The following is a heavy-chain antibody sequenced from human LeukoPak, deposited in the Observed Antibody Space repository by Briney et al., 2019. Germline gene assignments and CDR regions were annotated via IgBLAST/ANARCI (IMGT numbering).Heavy chain of an antibody. CDR2: IQYDGTVE. V-gene: IGHV3-30*02. J-gene: IGHJ4*02. D-gene: IGHD6-19*01. CDR3: GRGEAVAVDH. Sequence: PGGSLGLSCAAPGFTLTDYNMHWVRQAPGRGLEYVAFIQYDGTVEYYADSVKGRFTMSRDKSKNTLYLHVNSLRREDTAVYFCGRGEAVAVDHRGQGTLVSVSS. CDR1: GFTLTDYN.